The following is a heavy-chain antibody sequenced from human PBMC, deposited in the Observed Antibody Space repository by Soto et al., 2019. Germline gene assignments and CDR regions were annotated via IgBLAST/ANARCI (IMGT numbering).Heavy chain of an antibody. V-gene: IGHV2-5*02. CDR2: IYWDDDK. CDR1: GFSLSTTGVG. CDR3: AQRLRVYVLGRERANDFDP. J-gene: IGHJ5*02. Sequence: QITLKESGPTLVRPTQTLTLTCTFSGFSLSTTGVGVGWIRQPPGKALEWLALIYWDDDKRYSPSLKSRLTITKDTSKIEVILTMTNIDPVDTATYYCAQRLRVYVLGRERANDFDPWGQGTLVTVSS. D-gene: IGHD3-16*01.